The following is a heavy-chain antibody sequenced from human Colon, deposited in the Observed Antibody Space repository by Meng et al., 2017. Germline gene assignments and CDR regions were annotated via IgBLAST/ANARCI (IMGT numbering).Heavy chain of an antibody. CDR1: GFTFSGYE. Sequence: GGSLRLSCAASGFTFSGYEMNWVRQAPGKGLEWISYISDSGTTIYADSVKGRFTTSRDNAKNSLFLQMNSLRVEETALYYCARVMGSGWSDEESGFDYWGQGTLVTVSS. V-gene: IGHV3-48*03. CDR2: ISDSGTTI. J-gene: IGHJ4*02. D-gene: IGHD6-19*01. CDR3: ARVMGSGWSDEESGFDY.